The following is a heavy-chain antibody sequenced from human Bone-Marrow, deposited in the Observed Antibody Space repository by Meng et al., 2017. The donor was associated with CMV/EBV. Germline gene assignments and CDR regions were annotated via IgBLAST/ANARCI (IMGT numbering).Heavy chain of an antibody. J-gene: IGHJ6*02. CDR3: AREAVYCSSTSCYQDGMDV. CDR2: ISSSGSTI. V-gene: IGHV3-11*04. CDR1: GFTFSDYY. Sequence: GESLKISCAASGFTFSDYYMSWIRQAPGKGLEWVSYISSSGSTIYYADSVKGRFTISRDNAKNSLYLQMNSLRAEDTAVYYCAREAVYCSSTSCYQDGMDVWGQWTTVTVAS. D-gene: IGHD2-2*01.